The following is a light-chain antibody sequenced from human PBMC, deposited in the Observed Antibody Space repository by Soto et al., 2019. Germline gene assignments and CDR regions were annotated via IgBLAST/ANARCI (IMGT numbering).Light chain of an antibody. J-gene: IGKJ1*01. V-gene: IGKV3-20*01. CDR1: QSLRATY. Sequence: EVVLTQSPDTLSLSPGETATLSCRASQSLRATYVAWYQQRPGQAPRLLIYGASFRATGIPARFSGRGSGTDFTLSISRLEPEDFAVYYCQQYVTSPQTFGQGTKVEIK. CDR2: GAS. CDR3: QQYVTSPQT.